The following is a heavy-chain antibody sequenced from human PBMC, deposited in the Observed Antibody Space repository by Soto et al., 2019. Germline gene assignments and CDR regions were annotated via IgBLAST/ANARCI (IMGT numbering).Heavy chain of an antibody. Sequence: QPGGSLRLSCAASGFTFSRYAMSWVRQAPGKWLEWVSAISGSGGSTYYAASVKGRFTISRDSSNNSLYRQRNSLRAEDKAVYYCAKGVYGAGCYYQPYYYGMGVWGKGTTGAVSS. CDR1: GFTFSRYA. D-gene: IGHD3-10*01. CDR2: ISGSGGST. CDR3: AKGVYGAGCYYQPYYYGMGV. J-gene: IGHJ6*01. V-gene: IGHV3-23*01.